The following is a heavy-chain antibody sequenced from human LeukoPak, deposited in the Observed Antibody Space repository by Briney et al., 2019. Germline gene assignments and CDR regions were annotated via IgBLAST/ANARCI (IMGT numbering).Heavy chain of an antibody. J-gene: IGHJ4*02. CDR1: GDSIISSSGYY. CDR3: ARVRGSSLDY. D-gene: IGHD2-15*01. CDR2: IDYSGRT. Sequence: PSETLSLTCTVSGDSIISSSGYYWGWIRQPPGKGLEWIGSIDYSGRTYYNAPLKGRVTISVDTSKNQFSLKLSSVTAADTAVYYCARVRGSSLDYWGQGTLVTVSS. V-gene: IGHV4-39*07.